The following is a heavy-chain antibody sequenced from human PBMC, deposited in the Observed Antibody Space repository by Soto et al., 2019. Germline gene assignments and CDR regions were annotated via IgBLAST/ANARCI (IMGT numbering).Heavy chain of an antibody. J-gene: IGHJ4*02. D-gene: IGHD2-21*02. CDR3: VRRGDSGLYHFDF. V-gene: IGHV3-48*03. CDR1: GFTFSSYE. CDR2: IGITESTV. Sequence: EVQLVESGGGLVQPGGSLRLSCAASGFTFSSYEMNWVRQAPGKGLEWVSYIGITESTVYYADSVRGRFTISRDNAKNSLFLQMNSLRSEDTAVYYCVRRGDSGLYHFDFWGQGTLVTVSS.